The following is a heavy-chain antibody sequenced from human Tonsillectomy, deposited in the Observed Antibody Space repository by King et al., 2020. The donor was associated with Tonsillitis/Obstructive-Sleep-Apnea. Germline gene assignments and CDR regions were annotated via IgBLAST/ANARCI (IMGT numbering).Heavy chain of an antibody. D-gene: IGHD3-22*01. Sequence: LQLQESGPGLVKPSETLSLTCTVSGGSINSYYWSWIRQPPGKGLEWIGYMYYSGSTNYNPSLKSRVTISVETSKNQFSLKVSSVTAADTAVYYCARHPTYYYDSSGYRYGMDVWGQGTTVTVSS. J-gene: IGHJ6*02. CDR3: ARHPTYYYDSSGYRYGMDV. CDR2: MYYSGST. V-gene: IGHV4-59*08. CDR1: GGSINSYY.